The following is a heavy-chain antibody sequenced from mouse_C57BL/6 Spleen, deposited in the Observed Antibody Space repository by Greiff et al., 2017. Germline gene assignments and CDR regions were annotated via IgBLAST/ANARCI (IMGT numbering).Heavy chain of an antibody. CDR2: IYPGDGDT. J-gene: IGHJ4*01. CDR3: ARTDGYYVGYAMDY. D-gene: IGHD2-3*01. Sequence: VQLQQSGPELVKPGASVKISCKASGYAFSSSWMNWVKQRPGKGLEWIGRIYPGDGDTNYNGKVKGKATLTADKSSSTAYMQLSSLTSEDSAVYFCARTDGYYVGYAMDYWGQGTSVTVSS. V-gene: IGHV1-82*01. CDR1: GYAFSSSW.